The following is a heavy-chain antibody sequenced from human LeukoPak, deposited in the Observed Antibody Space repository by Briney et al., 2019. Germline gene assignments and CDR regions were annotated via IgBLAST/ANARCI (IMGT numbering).Heavy chain of an antibody. Sequence: ASVKVSCKASGYTFTSYGISWVRQAPGQGLEWMGWISAYNGNTHYAQKLQGRVTMTTDTSTSTAYMELRSLRSDDTAVYYCARVGVPAAAYNWFDPWGQGTLVTVSS. CDR3: ARVGVPAAAYNWFDP. V-gene: IGHV1-18*01. CDR1: GYTFTSYG. CDR2: ISAYNGNT. J-gene: IGHJ5*02. D-gene: IGHD2-2*01.